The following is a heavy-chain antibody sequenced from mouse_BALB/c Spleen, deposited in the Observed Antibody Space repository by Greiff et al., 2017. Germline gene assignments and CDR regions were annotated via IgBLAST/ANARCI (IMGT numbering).Heavy chain of an antibody. J-gene: IGHJ4*01. CDR1: GYAFSSYW. Sequence: QVHVKQSGAELVRPGSSVKISCKASGYAFSSYWMNWVKQRPGQGLEWIGQIYPGDGDTNYNGKFKGKATLTADKSSSTAYMQLSSLTSEDSAVYFCAIYGKGAMDYWGQGTSVTVSS. CDR2: IYPGDGDT. D-gene: IGHD2-1*01. V-gene: IGHV1-80*01. CDR3: AIYGKGAMDY.